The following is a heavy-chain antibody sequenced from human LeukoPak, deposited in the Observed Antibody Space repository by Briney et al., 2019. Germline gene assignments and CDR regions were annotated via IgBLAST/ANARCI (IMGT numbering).Heavy chain of an antibody. CDR1: GFTFNTYG. D-gene: IGHD3-3*01. J-gene: IGHJ4*02. V-gene: IGHV3-30*02. CDR2: IRYDGSNK. Sequence: GGTLRRSCTASGFTFNTYGMHWVRQAPGKGLKWVAFIRYDGSNKYYGDSVKGRFTISRDNSKNTLYLQMNSLRAEDTAVYYCAKVRGNYDFWSGFDYWGQGTLVTVSS. CDR3: AKVRGNYDFWSGFDY.